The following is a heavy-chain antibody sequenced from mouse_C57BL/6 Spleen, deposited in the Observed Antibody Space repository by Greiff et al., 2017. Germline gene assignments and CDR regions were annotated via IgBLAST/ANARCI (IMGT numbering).Heavy chain of an antibody. Sequence: EVMLVESGGGLVQSGRSLRLSCATSGFTFSDFYMEWVRQAPGKGLEWIAASRNKANDYTTEYSASVKGRFIVSRDTSQSILYLQMSALRAEDTAIYYCARDCAGLRRAMDYWGQGTSVTVSS. J-gene: IGHJ4*01. CDR1: GFTFSDFY. V-gene: IGHV7-1*01. CDR2: SRNKANDYTT. D-gene: IGHD2-4*01. CDR3: ARDCAGLRRAMDY.